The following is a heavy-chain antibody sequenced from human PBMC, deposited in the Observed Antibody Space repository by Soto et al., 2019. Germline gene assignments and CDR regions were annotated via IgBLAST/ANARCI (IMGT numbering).Heavy chain of an antibody. CDR1: GGSISSGDYY. D-gene: IGHD3-10*01. J-gene: IGHJ5*02. CDR3: ARASWFGELLFPWFDP. V-gene: IGHV4-30-4*01. Sequence: SETLSLTCTVSGGSISSGDYYWSWIRQPPGKGLEWIGYIYYSGSTYYNPSLKSRVTISVDTSKNQFSLKLSSVTAADTAVYYCARASWFGELLFPWFDPWGQGTLVTVSS. CDR2: IYYSGST.